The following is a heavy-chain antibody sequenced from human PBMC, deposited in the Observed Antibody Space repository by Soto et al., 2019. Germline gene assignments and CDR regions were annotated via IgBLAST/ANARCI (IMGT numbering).Heavy chain of an antibody. J-gene: IGHJ6*02. CDR2: INHSGST. V-gene: IGHV4-34*01. D-gene: IGHD6-13*01. Sequence: SETPSLTCAVYGGSFSGYYWSWIRQPPGKGLEWIGEINHSGSTNYNPSLKSRVTISVDTSKNQFSLKLSSVTAADTAVYYCARALAAAGTGGLRYYYGMDVWGQGTTVT. CDR3: ARALAAAGTGGLRYYYGMDV. CDR1: GGSFSGYY.